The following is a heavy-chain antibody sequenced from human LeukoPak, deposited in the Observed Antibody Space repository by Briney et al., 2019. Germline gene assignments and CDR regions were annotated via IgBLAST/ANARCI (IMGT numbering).Heavy chain of an antibody. Sequence: GGSLRLSCAASGFTFDDYAMHWVRQAPGKGLEWVSGISWNSGSIGYADSVKGRFTISRDNAKNTLYLQMNSLRAEDTAVYYCARDRDTAMAHWGQGTLVTVSS. CDR1: GFTFDDYA. J-gene: IGHJ4*02. D-gene: IGHD5-18*01. CDR3: ARDRDTAMAH. V-gene: IGHV3-9*01. CDR2: ISWNSGSI.